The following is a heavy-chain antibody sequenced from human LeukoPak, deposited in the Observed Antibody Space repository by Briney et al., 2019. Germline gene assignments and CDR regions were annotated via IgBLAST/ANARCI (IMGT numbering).Heavy chain of an antibody. J-gene: IGHJ4*02. Sequence: GGSQTLSCAASGFPLSSNYMSWARHPPAKGLESASAVSGNGGTTYFADSVKGRFTISRDNSKNTLYLQMNSLRAEDTAVYYCARYYYDSSGYFDYWGQGTLVTVSS. CDR2: VSGNGGTT. D-gene: IGHD3-22*01. V-gene: IGHV3-23*01. CDR1: GFPLSSNY. CDR3: ARYYYDSSGYFDY.